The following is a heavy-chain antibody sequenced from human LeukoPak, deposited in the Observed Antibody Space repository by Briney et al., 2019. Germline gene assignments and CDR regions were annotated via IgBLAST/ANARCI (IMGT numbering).Heavy chain of an antibody. V-gene: IGHV1-18*01. CDR3: ARDGTGTDYYYYGMDV. CDR2: ISAYNGNT. CDR1: GYTFTSYG. Sequence: ASVKVSCKASGYTFTSYGISWVRQAPGQGREWMGWISAYNGNTNYAQKLQGRVTMTTDTSTSTAYMELRSLRSEDTAVYYCARDGTGTDYYYYGMDVWGQGTTVTVSS. D-gene: IGHD1-7*01. J-gene: IGHJ6*02.